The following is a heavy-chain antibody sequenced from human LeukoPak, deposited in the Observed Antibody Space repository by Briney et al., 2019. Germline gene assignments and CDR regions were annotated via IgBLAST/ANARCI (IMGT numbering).Heavy chain of an antibody. CDR3: AKDQIYGDGGASDV. V-gene: IGHV3-23*01. CDR2: ISGSGGST. Sequence: PGGSLRLSCAASGFTFSSYAMSWVRQAPGKGLEWVSAISGSGGSTYYADSVKGRFTISRDNSKNTLYLQMNSLRAEDTAVYYCAKDQIYGDGGASDVWGQGTMVIVSS. J-gene: IGHJ3*01. CDR1: GFTFSSYA. D-gene: IGHD4-17*01.